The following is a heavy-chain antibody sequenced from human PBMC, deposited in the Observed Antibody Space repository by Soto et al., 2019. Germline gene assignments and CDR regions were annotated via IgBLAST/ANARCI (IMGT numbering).Heavy chain of an antibody. J-gene: IGHJ4*02. V-gene: IGHV1-3*01. CDR1: GYTFTSYT. CDR2: INAGNGNT. Sequence: ASVKVSCKASGYTFTSYTIHWMRQAPGQRLEWMGWINAGNGNTKYSQKFQGRVTITRDTSASTAYMELSSLRSEDTAVYYCARSPGYSYGDYWGQGTLVTVSS. CDR3: ARSPGYSYGDY. D-gene: IGHD5-18*01.